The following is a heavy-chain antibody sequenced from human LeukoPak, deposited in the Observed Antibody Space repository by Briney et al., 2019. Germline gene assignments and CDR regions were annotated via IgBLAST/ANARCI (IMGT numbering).Heavy chain of an antibody. CDR2: INHSGST. CDR3: ARDSWFFDY. D-gene: IGHD6-13*01. Sequence: PSETLSLTCAVYGGSFSGYYWSWIRQPPGKGLEWIGEINHSGSTNYNPSLKSRVTISVDTSKNQFSLHLNSVTPEDTAIYYCARDSWFFDYWGPGTLVTVSS. CDR1: GGSFSGYY. V-gene: IGHV4-34*01. J-gene: IGHJ4*02.